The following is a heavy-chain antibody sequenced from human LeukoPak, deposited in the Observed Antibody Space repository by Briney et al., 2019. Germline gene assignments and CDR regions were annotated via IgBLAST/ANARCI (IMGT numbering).Heavy chain of an antibody. CDR3: AKAIGLPPNALWGLDF. V-gene: IGHV3-33*06. Sequence: GRSLRLSCAASGFAFSNYGMHWVRQAPGKGLEWVAFTWYDGSNKYYADSVKGRFTVSRDNSKNTVFLQMNSLRAEDTAVYYWAKAIGLPPNALWGLDFRGQGTLGTGSS. D-gene: IGHD2/OR15-2a*01. CDR1: GFAFSNYG. CDR2: TWYDGSNK. J-gene: IGHJ4*02.